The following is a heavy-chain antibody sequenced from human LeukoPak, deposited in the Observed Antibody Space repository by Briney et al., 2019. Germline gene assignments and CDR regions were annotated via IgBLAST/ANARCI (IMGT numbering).Heavy chain of an antibody. CDR2: ISVSGGAT. CDR3: AKRDNSGWYYFDY. V-gene: IGHV3-23*01. J-gene: IGHJ4*02. D-gene: IGHD6-19*01. Sequence: GGSLRLSCAASAFTFSSYGMGWVRQAPGKGLEWVSGISVSGGATYYADSVKGRFTISRDNSNNTLYLQMNSLRADDTAVYYCAKRDNSGWYYFDYWGQGTLVTVSS. CDR1: AFTFSSYG.